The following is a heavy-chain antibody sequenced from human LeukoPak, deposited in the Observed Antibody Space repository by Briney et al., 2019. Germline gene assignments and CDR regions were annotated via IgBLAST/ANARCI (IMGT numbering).Heavy chain of an antibody. CDR1: GYTFTSYF. CDR3: ARALPHRRLMDTTTEQHWFDP. Sequence: GASVKVSCKASGYTFTSYFMHWVRQAPGQGLEWMGIINPSGGNTNYAQKFQGRVTMTRDMSTSTVYMDLSSLRSEDTAMYYCARALPHRRLMDTTTEQHWFDPWGQGTLVTVSS. CDR2: INPSGGNT. D-gene: IGHD5-18*01. J-gene: IGHJ5*02. V-gene: IGHV1-46*01.